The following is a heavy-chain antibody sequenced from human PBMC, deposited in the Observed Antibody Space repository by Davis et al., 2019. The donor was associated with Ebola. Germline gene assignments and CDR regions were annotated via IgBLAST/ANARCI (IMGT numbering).Heavy chain of an antibody. CDR2: ISGSGGST. J-gene: IGHJ4*02. D-gene: IGHD3-22*01. Sequence: PGGSLRLSCAASGFTFSSYAMSWVRQAPGKGLEWVSAISGSGGSTYYADSVKGRFTISRDNSKNTLYLQMNSLRAEDTAVYYCAKAFLDRRYYDSIAPPKVYWGQGTLVTVSS. V-gene: IGHV3-23*01. CDR3: AKAFLDRRYYDSIAPPKVY. CDR1: GFTFSSYA.